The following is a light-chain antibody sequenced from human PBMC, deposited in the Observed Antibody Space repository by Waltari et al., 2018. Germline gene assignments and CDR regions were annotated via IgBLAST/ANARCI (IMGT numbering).Light chain of an antibody. Sequence: EIVLTQSPGTLSLSPGEGATLSCRASQSVSSSYLAWYQQKPGQAPRLLSDGASDRATDIPDRFTGSGSGTDFTLTINRLEPEDFAVYYCQQYGNSRGSFGQGTKLEIK. CDR2: GAS. J-gene: IGKJ2*03. CDR3: QQYGNSRGS. V-gene: IGKV3-20*01. CDR1: QSVSSSY.